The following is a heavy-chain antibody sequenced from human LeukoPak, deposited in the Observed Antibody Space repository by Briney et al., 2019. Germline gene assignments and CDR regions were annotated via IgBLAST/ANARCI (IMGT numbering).Heavy chain of an antibody. CDR1: GGTFSSYA. D-gene: IGHD3-10*01. Sequence: ASVKVSCKASGGTFSSYAISWVRQAPGQGLEGMGGIIPIFGTANYAQKFQGRVTITTDESTSTAYMEPSSLRSEDTAVYYCARDRFGGTMVRGVIRLNAFDIWGQGTMVTVSS. V-gene: IGHV1-69*05. CDR3: ARDRFGGTMVRGVIRLNAFDI. CDR2: IIPIFGTA. J-gene: IGHJ3*02.